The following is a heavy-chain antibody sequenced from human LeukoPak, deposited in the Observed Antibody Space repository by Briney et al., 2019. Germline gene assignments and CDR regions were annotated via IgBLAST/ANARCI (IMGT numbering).Heavy chain of an antibody. CDR3: AREGLRFLVGVEGLDAFDI. CDR2: IYTSGST. D-gene: IGHD3-3*01. Sequence: PSETLSLTCTVSGGSISSYYWSWIRQPAGKGLEWIGRIYTSGSTNYNPSLKSRVTMSVDTSKNQFSLKLSSVTAADTAVYYCAREGLRFLVGVEGLDAFDIWGQGTMVTVSS. J-gene: IGHJ3*02. V-gene: IGHV4-4*07. CDR1: GGSISSYY.